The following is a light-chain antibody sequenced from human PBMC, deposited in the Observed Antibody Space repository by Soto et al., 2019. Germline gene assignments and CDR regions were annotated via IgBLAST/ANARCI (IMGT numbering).Light chain of an antibody. J-gene: IGLJ3*02. CDR3: SSYTSDFTLV. CDR2: EVS. V-gene: IGLV2-14*01. CDR1: FSDVGGYNY. Sequence: QSVLTQPASVSGSPGQSITISCTGTFSDVGGYNYVSWYQQLPGKAPKLMISEVSNRPSGVSHRFSGSKSGNTASLTISGLQAEDEADYYCSSYTSDFTLVLGGGTKVTVL.